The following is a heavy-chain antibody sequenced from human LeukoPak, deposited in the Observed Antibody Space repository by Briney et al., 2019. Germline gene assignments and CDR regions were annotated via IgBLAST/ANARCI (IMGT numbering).Heavy chain of an antibody. CDR2: IYSGGST. D-gene: IGHD5-18*01. CDR1: GFTVRSNY. Sequence: GGSLRLSCAASGFTVRSNYMNWVRQAPGKGLEWVSVIYSGGSTYYADSVKVRFTISRDNSKNTLYLQMNSLRAEDTAVYYCAKFDGVQLWLPSYSYYMDVWGKGTTVTVSS. J-gene: IGHJ6*03. CDR3: AKFDGVQLWLPSYSYYMDV. V-gene: IGHV3-66*01.